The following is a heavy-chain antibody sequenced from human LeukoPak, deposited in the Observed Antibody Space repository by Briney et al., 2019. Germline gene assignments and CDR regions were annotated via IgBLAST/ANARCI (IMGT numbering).Heavy chain of an antibody. CDR2: IYTSGIT. CDR1: GGSVSGYS. D-gene: IGHD6-6*01. J-gene: IGHJ3*02. Sequence: PSETLSLTCTVSGGSVSGYSWNWIRQPAGKGLEWIGRIYTSGITNYNPSLKSRVTMSVDTSNNQFSLKLSSVTAADTAVYYCARDPYSSSGDAFDIWGQGTMVTVSS. CDR3: ARDPYSSSGDAFDI. V-gene: IGHV4-4*07.